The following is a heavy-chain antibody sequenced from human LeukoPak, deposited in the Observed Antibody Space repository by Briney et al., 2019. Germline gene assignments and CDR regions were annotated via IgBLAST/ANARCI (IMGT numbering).Heavy chain of an antibody. D-gene: IGHD6-19*01. V-gene: IGHV7-4-1*02. J-gene: IGHJ5*02. CDR1: GYTFTSYA. CDR2: INTNTGNP. CDR3: ARDKTGSGWYNWFDP. Sequence: GASVKVSCKASGYTFTSYAMNWVRQAPGQGLEWMGWINTNTGNPTYAQGFTGRFVFSLDTSVSTAYLQISSLKAEDTAVYYCARDKTGSGWYNWFDPWGQGTLVTVSS.